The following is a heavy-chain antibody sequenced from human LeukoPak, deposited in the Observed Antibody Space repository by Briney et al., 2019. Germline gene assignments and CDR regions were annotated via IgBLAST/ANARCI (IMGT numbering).Heavy chain of an antibody. V-gene: IGHV3-9*03. J-gene: IGHJ4*02. CDR1: GFTFDDYA. Sequence: GGSLRLSCAASGFTFDDYAMHWVRQAPGKGLEWVSGISWDSDSIAYADSVKGRFTISRDNAKNSLYLQMNSLRPEDMALYYCAKDGRPAQWLAPWPYYFDDWGQETLVTVSS. CDR3: AKDGRPAQWLAPWPYYFDD. CDR2: ISWDSDSI. D-gene: IGHD6-19*01.